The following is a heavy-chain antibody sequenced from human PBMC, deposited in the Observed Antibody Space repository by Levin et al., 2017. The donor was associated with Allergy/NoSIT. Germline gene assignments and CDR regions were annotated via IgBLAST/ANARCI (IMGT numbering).Heavy chain of an antibody. CDR3: ARGHLHGGYRFDY. CDR2: SYFSGNT. J-gene: IGHJ4*02. D-gene: IGHD2-2*01. Sequence: SETLSLTCTVSGGPFSSNDHYWSWIRQPPGKGLEWIGYSYFSGNTKYNPSLGSRVTISVDTSKNQVSLRLNSVTAADSAVYYCARGHLHGGYRFDYWGQGILVTVAS. CDR1: GGPFSSNDHY. V-gene: IGHV4-30-4*01.